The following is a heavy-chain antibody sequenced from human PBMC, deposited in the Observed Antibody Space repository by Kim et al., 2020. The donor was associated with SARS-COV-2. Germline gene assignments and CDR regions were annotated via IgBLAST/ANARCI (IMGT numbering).Heavy chain of an antibody. J-gene: IGHJ6*02. V-gene: IGHV3-48*03. CDR3: ARDREEAARRGGYYYYGMDV. D-gene: IGHD6-6*01. CDR2: ISSSGSTI. CDR1: GFTFSSYE. Sequence: GGSLRLSCAASGFTFSSYEMNWVRQAPGKGLEWVSYISSSGSTIYYADSVKGRFTISRDNAKNSLYLQMNSLRAEDTAVYYCARDREEAARRGGYYYYGMDVWGQGTTVTVSS.